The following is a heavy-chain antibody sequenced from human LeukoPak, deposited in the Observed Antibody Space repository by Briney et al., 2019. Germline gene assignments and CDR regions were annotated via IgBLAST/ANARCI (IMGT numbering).Heavy chain of an antibody. CDR3: ARRLVMDGGNSFEAFDI. Sequence: SETLSLTCTVSVCSISSYYWSWIRQPPGKGLEWIGYIYYSGSTNYNPSLKSRVTISVDTSKNQFSLKLSSVTAADTAVYYCARRLVMDGGNSFEAFDIWGQGTMVTVSS. CDR1: VCSISSYY. D-gene: IGHD4-23*01. V-gene: IGHV4-59*01. CDR2: IYYSGST. J-gene: IGHJ3*02.